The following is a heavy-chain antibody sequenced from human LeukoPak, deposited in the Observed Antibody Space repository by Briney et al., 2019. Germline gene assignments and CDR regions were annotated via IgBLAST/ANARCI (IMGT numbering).Heavy chain of an antibody. CDR1: GFTFSSYA. V-gene: IGHV3-23*01. CDR3: AKDPDIVVVPAASGGY. D-gene: IGHD2-2*01. J-gene: IGHJ4*02. CDR2: ISGSGGST. Sequence: GGSLRLSCAASGFTFSSYAMSWVRQAPGKGLEWVSAISGSGGSTYYADSVKGRFTISRDNSKNTLYLQMNSLRAEDTAVYYCAKDPDIVVVPAASGGYWGQGTLVTVSS.